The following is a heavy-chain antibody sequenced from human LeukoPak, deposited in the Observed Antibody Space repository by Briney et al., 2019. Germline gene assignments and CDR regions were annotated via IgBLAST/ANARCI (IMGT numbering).Heavy chain of an antibody. Sequence: GASVKVSCKASGYTFTGYYMHWVRQAPGQGLEWMGWINPNSGGTNYAQKFQGRVTMTRDTSISTAYMELSRLRSDDTAVYYCARLNNPALLSLFSVYFDYWGQGTLVTVSS. V-gene: IGHV1-2*02. CDR1: GYTFTGYY. D-gene: IGHD1-14*01. CDR2: INPNSGGT. CDR3: ARLNNPALLSLFSVYFDY. J-gene: IGHJ4*02.